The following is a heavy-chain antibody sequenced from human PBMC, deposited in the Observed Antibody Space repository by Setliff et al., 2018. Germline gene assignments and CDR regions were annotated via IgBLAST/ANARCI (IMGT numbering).Heavy chain of an antibody. CDR2: ISSSSSYI. D-gene: IGHD5-18*01. CDR3: ARAADSYGPPRSYMDV. CDR1: GFTFSSYS. V-gene: IGHV3-21*01. Sequence: GGPLRLSCAASGFTFSSYSLNWVRQAPGKGLEWVSSISSSSSYIYYADSVQGRFTISRDNAKNSLYLQMNSLRAEDTAVYYCARAADSYGPPRSYMDVWGKGTTVTVSS. J-gene: IGHJ6*03.